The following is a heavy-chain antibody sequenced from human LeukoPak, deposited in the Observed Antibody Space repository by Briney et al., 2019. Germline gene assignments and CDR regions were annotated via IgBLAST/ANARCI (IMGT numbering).Heavy chain of an antibody. Sequence: GGSLRLSCAASGFTFSSYAMSWVRQAPGKGLEWVSAISGSGGSTYYADSVKGRFTISRDNSKNTLYLQMNSLRAEDTAVYYCAKDPYPDSSSWYNWFDPWGQGTLVTVSS. J-gene: IGHJ5*02. CDR3: AKDPYPDSSSWYNWFDP. D-gene: IGHD6-13*01. CDR2: ISGSGGST. V-gene: IGHV3-23*01. CDR1: GFTFSSYA.